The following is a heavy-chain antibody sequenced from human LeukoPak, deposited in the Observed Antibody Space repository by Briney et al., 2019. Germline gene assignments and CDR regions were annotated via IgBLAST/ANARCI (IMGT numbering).Heavy chain of an antibody. CDR1: GFTFSSYW. CDR3: ARDSYDRSAHKLFFDY. J-gene: IGHJ4*02. D-gene: IGHD3-22*01. V-gene: IGHV3-74*01. Sequence: GGSLRLSCAASGFTFSSYWMHWVRQAPGKGLVWVSRINSDGSSASYADSVKGRFTISRDNAKNTLYLQMNSLRAEDTAVYYCARDSYDRSAHKLFFDYWGQGTLVTVSS. CDR2: INSDGSSA.